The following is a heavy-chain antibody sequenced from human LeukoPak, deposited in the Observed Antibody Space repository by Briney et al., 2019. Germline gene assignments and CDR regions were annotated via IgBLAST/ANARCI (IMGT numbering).Heavy chain of an antibody. Sequence: MSGWSLRLSCAASGFTFSSYSMNWVRQAPGKGLEWVSSISSSSSYIYYADSVKGRFTISRDNAKNSLYLQMNSLRAEDTAVYYCARAPEDFWSGYYKSHYYYMDVWGKGTTVTVSS. J-gene: IGHJ6*03. CDR1: GFTFSSYS. V-gene: IGHV3-21*04. CDR2: ISSSSSYI. CDR3: ARAPEDFWSGYYKSHYYYMDV. D-gene: IGHD3-3*01.